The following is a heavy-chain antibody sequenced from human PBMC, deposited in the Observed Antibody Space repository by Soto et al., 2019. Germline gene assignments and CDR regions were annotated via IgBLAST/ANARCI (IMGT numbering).Heavy chain of an antibody. CDR3: ASRYGASFDY. CDR1: GGSISSYY. D-gene: IGHD4-17*01. CDR2: IYYSGST. V-gene: IGHV4-59*01. J-gene: IGHJ4*02. Sequence: QVQLQESGPGLVKPSETLSLTCTVSGGSISSYYWSWIRQPPGKGLEWIGYIYYSGSTNYNPSLXGXVXIXXDTSKTQFSLKLSSVTAADTAVYYCASRYGASFDYWGQGTLVTVSS.